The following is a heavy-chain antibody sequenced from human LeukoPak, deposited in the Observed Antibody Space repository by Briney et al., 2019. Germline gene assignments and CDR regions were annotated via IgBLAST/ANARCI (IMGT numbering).Heavy chain of an antibody. D-gene: IGHD6-13*01. CDR1: GFTFSSYG. CDR2: IRYDGSNK. J-gene: IGHJ4*02. V-gene: IGHV3-30*02. CDR3: AKQEMYSGILGY. Sequence: GESLRLSCAASGFTFSSYGMHWVRQAPGKGLEWVAFIRYDGSNKYYADSVKGRFTISRDNSKNTLYLQMNSLRAEDTAVYYCAKQEMYSGILGYWGQGTLVTVSS.